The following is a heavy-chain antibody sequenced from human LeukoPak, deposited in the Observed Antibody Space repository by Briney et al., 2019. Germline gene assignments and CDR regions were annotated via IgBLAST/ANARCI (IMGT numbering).Heavy chain of an antibody. J-gene: IGHJ4*02. CDR2: ISAYNGNT. Sequence: ASVKVSCKASGYTFTSYGISWVRQAPGQGLEWMGWISAYNGNTNYAQKLQGRVTMTTDTSTSTAYMELRSLGSDDTAVYYCAREIHDYCDSSGYYYGLDYWGQGTLVTVSS. CDR1: GYTFTSYG. D-gene: IGHD3-22*01. CDR3: AREIHDYCDSSGYYYGLDY. V-gene: IGHV1-18*01.